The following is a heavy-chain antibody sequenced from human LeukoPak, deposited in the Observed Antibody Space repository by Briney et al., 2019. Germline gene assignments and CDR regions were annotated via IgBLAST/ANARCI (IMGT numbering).Heavy chain of an antibody. D-gene: IGHD5-18*01. CDR1: GFTFSSYA. J-gene: IGHJ6*03. CDR3: AKDTPSEVKLWLWSYMDV. V-gene: IGHV3-23*01. Sequence: QPGGSLRLSCAASGFTFSSYAMSWVRQAPGKGLEWVSAISGSGGSTYYADSVKGRFTISRDNSRNTLYLQMNSLRAEDTAVYYCAKDTPSEVKLWLWSYMDVWGKGTTVTVSS. CDR2: ISGSGGST.